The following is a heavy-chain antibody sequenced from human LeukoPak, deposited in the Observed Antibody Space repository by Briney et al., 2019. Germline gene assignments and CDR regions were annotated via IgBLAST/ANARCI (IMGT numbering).Heavy chain of an antibody. Sequence: GGSLRLSCAASGFSFSTYVMSWVRQAPGKELAWVSDISGSGGNTHYADSVKGRFTISRDNSKNTLYLQMNSLRAEDTALYYCATEKRSTTAYDYWGQGTLVTVSS. J-gene: IGHJ4*02. CDR3: ATEKRSTTAYDY. CDR2: ISGSGGNT. D-gene: IGHD4-17*01. V-gene: IGHV3-23*01. CDR1: GFSFSTYV.